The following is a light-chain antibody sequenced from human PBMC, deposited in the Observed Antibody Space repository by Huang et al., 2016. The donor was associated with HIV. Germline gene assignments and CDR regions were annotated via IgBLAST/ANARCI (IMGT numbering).Light chain of an antibody. Sequence: DIQMTQSPSSLSASVGDRVTITYRASENIRRYLNLYQQKPGKPPKLLIHSASTLQSGVPSRFSGSGSGTDFTLTITSLQPEDFATYYCQGSLSIPHTFGQGTNLEIK. CDR3: QGSLSIPHT. J-gene: IGKJ2*01. CDR2: SAS. V-gene: IGKV1-39*01. CDR1: ENIRRY.